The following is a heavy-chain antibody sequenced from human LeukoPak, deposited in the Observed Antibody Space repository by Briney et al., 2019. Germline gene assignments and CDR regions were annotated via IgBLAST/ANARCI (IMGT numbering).Heavy chain of an antibody. CDR2: INHSGST. J-gene: IGHJ5*02. CDR1: GGSFSGYY. D-gene: IGHD4-17*01. CDR3: ARAPKVTTSSGWFDP. Sequence: SETLSLTCAVYGGSFSGYYWSWIRQPPGKGLEWIGEINHSGSTNYNPSLKSRVTISVDRSKNQFSLKLSSVTAADTAVYYCARAPKVTTSSGWFDPWGQGTLVTVSS. V-gene: IGHV4-34*01.